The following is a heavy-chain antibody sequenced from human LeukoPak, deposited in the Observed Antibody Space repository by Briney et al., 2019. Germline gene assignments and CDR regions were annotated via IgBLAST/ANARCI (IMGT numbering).Heavy chain of an antibody. CDR3: AKEYDLWHEQGNWFDT. J-gene: IGHJ5*02. CDR2: INDDSP. V-gene: IGHV3-23*01. D-gene: IGHD3-3*01. Sequence: GGSLRLSCTTSGFSFNTYSMSWVRQAPGKGLEWVSAINDDSPYYTDSGRRRFTVTRDNSRHTLYLHLNSLRAEDTAIYYCAKEYDLWHEQGNWFDTWGQGVLVTVSS. CDR1: GFSFNTYS.